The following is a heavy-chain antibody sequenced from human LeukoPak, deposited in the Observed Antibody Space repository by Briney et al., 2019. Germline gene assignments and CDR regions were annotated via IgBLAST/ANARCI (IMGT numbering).Heavy chain of an antibody. CDR1: GGSISSGDYY. CDR3: ARGGSGWWGGFDY. D-gene: IGHD6-19*01. V-gene: IGHV4-61*08. Sequence: PSETLSLTCTVSGGSISSGDYYWSWIRQPPGKGLEWIGYIYYSGSTNYNPSLKSRVTISVDTSKNQFSLKLSSVTAADTAVYYCARGGSGWWGGFDYWGQGTLVTVSS. J-gene: IGHJ4*02. CDR2: IYYSGST.